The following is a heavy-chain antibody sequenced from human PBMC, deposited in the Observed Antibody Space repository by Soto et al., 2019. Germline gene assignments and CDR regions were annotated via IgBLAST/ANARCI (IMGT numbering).Heavy chain of an antibody. CDR1: GGSISSGGYY. CDR2: IYYSGST. Sequence: QVQLQESGPGLVKPSQTLSLTCTVSGGSISSGGYYWSWIRQHPGKGLEWIGYIYYSGSTSYNPSLXSXXTISVATSNHQSSLKLNSVTAAATAVYSCARGVIHWGQGTLVTVSS. D-gene: IGHD3-16*02. CDR3: ARGVIH. V-gene: IGHV4-31*03. J-gene: IGHJ4*02.